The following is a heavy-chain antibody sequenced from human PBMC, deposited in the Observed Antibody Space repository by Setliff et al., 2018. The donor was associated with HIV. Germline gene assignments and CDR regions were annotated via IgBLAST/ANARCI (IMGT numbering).Heavy chain of an antibody. CDR1: GGSFPVYY. Sequence: SETLSLTCSVYGGSFPVYYCHWIRQPPGKGLEWIGEINPYGSNNYNPSLKSPVTISLDTSNNEFSLKLDSMTAADTAVFYCAREDEVSRGALDYWGQGTPCHRLL. J-gene: IGHJ4*02. V-gene: IGHV4-34*01. D-gene: IGHD1-26*01. CDR3: AREDEVSRGALDY. CDR2: INPYGSN.